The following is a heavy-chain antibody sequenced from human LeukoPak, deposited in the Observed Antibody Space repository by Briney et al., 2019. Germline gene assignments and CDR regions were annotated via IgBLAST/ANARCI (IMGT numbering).Heavy chain of an antibody. D-gene: IGHD1-26*01. V-gene: IGHV4-38-2*01. CDR1: GYSISSGYY. J-gene: IGHJ4*02. CDR2: IYHSGST. Sequence: SETLFLTCAVSGYSISSGYYWGLIRQPPGKGLELIGSIYHSGSTYYKPSLKSRVTISVDTSKNQFSLKLSSVTAADTAVYYCARPQPGGSGSYYFDYWGQGTLVTVSS. CDR3: ARPQPGGSGSYYFDY.